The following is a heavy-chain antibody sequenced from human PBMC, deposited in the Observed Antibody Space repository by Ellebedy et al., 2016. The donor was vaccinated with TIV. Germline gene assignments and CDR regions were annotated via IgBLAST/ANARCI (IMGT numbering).Heavy chain of an antibody. D-gene: IGHD6-19*01. CDR3: ARSIAVAGTHGGPRRFDP. V-gene: IGHV4-31*03. CDR1: GGSISRGGYY. CDR2: IYYSGST. J-gene: IGHJ5*02. Sequence: MPSETLSLTCTVSGGSISRGGYYWSWIRQHPGKGLEWIGYIYYSGSTYYNPSLKSRVTISVDTSKNQFSLKLSSVTAADTAVYYCARSIAVAGTHGGPRRFDPWGQGTLVTVSS.